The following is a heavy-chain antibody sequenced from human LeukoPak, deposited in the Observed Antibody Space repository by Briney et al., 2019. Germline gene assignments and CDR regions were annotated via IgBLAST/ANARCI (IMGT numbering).Heavy chain of an antibody. CDR2: IYYSGSP. Sequence: SETLSLTCTVSGGSISRYYWSWIRQPPGKGREWIGYIYYSGSPKHNPSLKSRVTIPVDTSKNHSSLKLSSVTAADTAVYYCARLEGKVAASNCFDPWGQGTLVTVSS. V-gene: IGHV4-59*08. D-gene: IGHD2-15*01. J-gene: IGHJ5*02. CDR3: ARLEGKVAASNCFDP. CDR1: GGSISRYY.